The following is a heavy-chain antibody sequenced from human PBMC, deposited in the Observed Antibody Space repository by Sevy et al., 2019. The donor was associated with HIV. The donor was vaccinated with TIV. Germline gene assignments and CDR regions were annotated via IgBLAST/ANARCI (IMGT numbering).Heavy chain of an antibody. CDR3: ARDPALGSSGEYNWFDP. V-gene: IGHV3-74*01. CDR2: INSDGSST. Sequence: GGSLRLSCAASGFTFSSYGMHWVRQAPGKGLEWVSRINSDGSSTSYADSVKGRFTISRDNAKNTLYLQMNSLRAEDTAVYYCARDPALGSSGEYNWFDPWGQGTLVTVSS. D-gene: IGHD3-10*01. CDR1: GFTFSSYG. J-gene: IGHJ5*02.